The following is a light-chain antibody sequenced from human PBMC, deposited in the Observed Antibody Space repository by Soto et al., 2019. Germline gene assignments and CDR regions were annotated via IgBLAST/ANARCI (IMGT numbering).Light chain of an antibody. CDR1: RSISAS. J-gene: IGKJ2*01. V-gene: IGKV1-39*01. Sequence: DIPMTQSPSSLSASAGDRVTITCRASRSISASLSWYQQKPGRAPKLLISAASSLQSGVPSRFSGSGSGTDFTLTISSLQPEDFASYYCQQSYSTPYTFGPGTKLEIK. CDR3: QQSYSTPYT. CDR2: AAS.